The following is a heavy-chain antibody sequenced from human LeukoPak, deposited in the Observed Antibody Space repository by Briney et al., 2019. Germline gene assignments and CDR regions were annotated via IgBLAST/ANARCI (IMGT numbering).Heavy chain of an antibody. D-gene: IGHD3-9*01. V-gene: IGHV1-18*01. CDR3: ARDKARGLRYFDWPPRY. Sequence: ASVKVSCKVSGYTLTELSMHWVRQAPGQGLEWMGWISAYNGNTNYAQKLQGRVTMTTDTSTSTAYMELRSLGSDDTAVYYCARDKARGLRYFDWPPRYWGQGTLVTVSS. CDR1: GYTLTELS. J-gene: IGHJ4*02. CDR2: ISAYNGNT.